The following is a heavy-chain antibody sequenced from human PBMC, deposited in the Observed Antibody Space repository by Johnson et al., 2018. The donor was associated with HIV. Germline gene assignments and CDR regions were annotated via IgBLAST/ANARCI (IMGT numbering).Heavy chain of an antibody. D-gene: IGHD1-1*01. CDR3: ARVTRYNWNSDAFDI. V-gene: IGHV3-23*04. J-gene: IGHJ3*02. CDR2: ISGSGGST. CDR1: GFTFSSYA. Sequence: VQLVESGGGLVQPGGSLRFSCAVSGFTFSSYAMSWVRQAPGKGLEWVSAISGSGGSTYYADSVKGRFTISRDNSKNTLYLQMNSLRAEDTAVYYCARVTRYNWNSDAFDIWGQGTMVTVSS.